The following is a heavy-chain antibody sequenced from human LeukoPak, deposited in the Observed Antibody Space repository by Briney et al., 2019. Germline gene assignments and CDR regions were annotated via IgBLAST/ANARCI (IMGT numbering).Heavy chain of an antibody. CDR1: GFTFSSYW. J-gene: IGHJ5*01. Sequence: GGSLRLSCAASGFTFSSYWMHWVRQTPGKGLMWVSRIESNGLALYADSVRDRFTISRDNAKNTVYLQMNSLRADDTAMYYCARAVTYFYGSVTYDWFESWGQGTLVIVSS. CDR3: ARAVTYFYGSVTYDWFES. D-gene: IGHD3-10*01. V-gene: IGHV3-74*01. CDR2: IESNGLA.